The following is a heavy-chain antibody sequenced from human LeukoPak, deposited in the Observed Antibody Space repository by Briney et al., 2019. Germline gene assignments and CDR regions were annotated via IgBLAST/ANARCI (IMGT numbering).Heavy chain of an antibody. D-gene: IGHD4-17*01. CDR1: GFTFSSYA. J-gene: IGHJ4*02. CDR2: IRYDGNNK. CDR3: ARSDGDYRPSHFDY. Sequence: GGSLRLSCAASGFTFSSYAMHWVRQAPGKGLEWVASIRYDGNNKYYVNSVKGRFTISRDNAKNTLYLQMNSLRAEDTAVYYCARSDGDYRPSHFDYWGQGTLVTVSS. V-gene: IGHV3-30*02.